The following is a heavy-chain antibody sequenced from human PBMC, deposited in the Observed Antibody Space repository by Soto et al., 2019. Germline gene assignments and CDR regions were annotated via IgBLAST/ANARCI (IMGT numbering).Heavy chain of an antibody. Sequence: QVQLVESGGGVVQPGRSLRLSCAASGFTFSSYGMHWVRQAPGKGLEWVAVIWYDGSNKYYADSMKGRFTISRDNSKNTLYLQMNSLRAEDTAVYYCATSPPELPVWFDPWGQGTLVTVSS. CDR1: GFTFSSYG. CDR3: ATSPPELPVWFDP. CDR2: IWYDGSNK. J-gene: IGHJ5*02. D-gene: IGHD1-26*01. V-gene: IGHV3-33*01.